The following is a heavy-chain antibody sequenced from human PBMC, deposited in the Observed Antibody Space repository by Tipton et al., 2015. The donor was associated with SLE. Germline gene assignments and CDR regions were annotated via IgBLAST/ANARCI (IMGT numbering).Heavy chain of an antibody. CDR1: GFTFSSYA. Sequence: SLRLSCAASGFTFSSYAMHWVRQAPGKGLEWVAVISYDGSNKYYADSVKGRFTISRDKSKNTLYVQMNSLRAEDTAVYYCAKDRGLGDLRGSYYFDYWGQGTLVTVSS. CDR2: ISYDGSNK. D-gene: IGHD4-23*01. CDR3: AKDRGLGDLRGSYYFDY. J-gene: IGHJ4*02. V-gene: IGHV3-30-3*01.